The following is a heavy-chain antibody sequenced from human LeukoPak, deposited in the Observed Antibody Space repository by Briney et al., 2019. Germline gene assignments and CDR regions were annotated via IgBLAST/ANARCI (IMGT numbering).Heavy chain of an antibody. J-gene: IGHJ4*02. CDR1: GFTFSSYA. CDR2: ISYDGSNK. V-gene: IGHV3-30-3*01. CDR3: ASVYTAMATRADY. D-gene: IGHD5-18*01. Sequence: GGSLRLSSSASGFTFSSYAMHWVRQAPGKGLEWVAVISYDGSNKYYADSVKGRFTISRDNSKNTLYLQMNSLRAEDTAVYYCASVYTAMATRADYWGQGTLVTVSS.